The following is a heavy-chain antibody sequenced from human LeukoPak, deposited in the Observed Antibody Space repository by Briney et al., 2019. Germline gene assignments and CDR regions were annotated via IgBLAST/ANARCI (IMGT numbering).Heavy chain of an antibody. CDR1: GGSISSSSYY. CDR3: ARAYSSGGMVPFDY. V-gene: IGHV4-39*07. J-gene: IGHJ4*02. Sequence: SSETLSLTCTVSGGSISSSSYYWGWIRQPPGKGLEWIGSIYYSGSTYYNPSLKSRVTISVDTSKNQFSLKLSSVTAADTAVYYCARAYSSGGMVPFDYWGQGTLVTVSS. CDR2: IYYSGST. D-gene: IGHD2-15*01.